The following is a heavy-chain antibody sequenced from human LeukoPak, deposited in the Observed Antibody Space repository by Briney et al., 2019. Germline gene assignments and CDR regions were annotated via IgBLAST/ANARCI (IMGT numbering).Heavy chain of an antibody. J-gene: IGHJ4*02. CDR1: GFTFDDYA. D-gene: IGHD4-17*01. CDR3: ANTNGD. V-gene: IGHV3-9*01. Sequence: GGSLRLSCAASGFTFDDYAMHWVRQAPGKGLEWVSGISWNSGSIGYADSVKGRFTISRDNAENSLYLQMNSLRAEDTALYYCANTNGDWGQGTLVTVSS. CDR2: ISWNSGSI.